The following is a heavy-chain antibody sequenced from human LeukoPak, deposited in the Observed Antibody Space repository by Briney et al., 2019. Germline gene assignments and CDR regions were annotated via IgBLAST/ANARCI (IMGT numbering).Heavy chain of an antibody. J-gene: IGHJ5*02. V-gene: IGHV1-3*03. CDR2: INAGNGNT. CDR1: GYTFTSYA. CDR3: ARGREFGYWFDP. Sequence: ASVKVSCKASGYTFTSYAMHWVRQAPGQRLEWMGWINAGNGNTKYSQEFQGRVTITRDTSASTAYMELSSLRSEDMAVYYCARGREFGYWFDPWGQGNLVPVSS. D-gene: IGHD3-10*01.